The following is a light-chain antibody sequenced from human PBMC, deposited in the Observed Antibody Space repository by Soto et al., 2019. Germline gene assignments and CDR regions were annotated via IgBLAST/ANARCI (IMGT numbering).Light chain of an antibody. CDR3: QQFGTSSLVT. J-gene: IGKJ3*01. CDR1: QSVSSSY. CDR2: GAS. V-gene: IGKV3-20*01. Sequence: EVVLTQSPGTLSLSPGERATLSCRASQSVSSSYLAWYQQKPGQAPRLLIYGASSRATGIPDRFRGRGSATDFTLTINRLEPEDFAVYYCQQFGTSSLVTFGPGTKVDIK.